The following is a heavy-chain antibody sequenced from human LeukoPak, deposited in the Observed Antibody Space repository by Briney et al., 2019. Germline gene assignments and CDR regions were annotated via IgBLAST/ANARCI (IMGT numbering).Heavy chain of an antibody. Sequence: GESLKISCKGSGXSFTTYWITWVRQRPGKGLEWMGIIYPGGSETRYDPSFQGQVTISADSSTSTAYLQWSSLRASDTAMYYCARASRDGYNQNFDHWGQGTLVTVSS. CDR2: IYPGGSET. D-gene: IGHD5-24*01. J-gene: IGHJ4*02. CDR3: ARASRDGYNQNFDH. V-gene: IGHV5-51*01. CDR1: GXSFTTYW.